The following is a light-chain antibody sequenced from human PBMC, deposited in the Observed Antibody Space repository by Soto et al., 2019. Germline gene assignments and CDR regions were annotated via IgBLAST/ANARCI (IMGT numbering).Light chain of an antibody. CDR1: HGIRND. CDR2: AAS. J-gene: IGKJ4*01. V-gene: IGKV1-6*01. Sequence: AIQMTQSPSSLSASVGDRVTITCRASHGIRNDLGWYQQKPGKAPKLLIYAASSLQSGVPSRFSGSGSGTDFTLTISSLQPEDFATYYCPQDYNYPRTFGGGTKVDIK. CDR3: PQDYNYPRT.